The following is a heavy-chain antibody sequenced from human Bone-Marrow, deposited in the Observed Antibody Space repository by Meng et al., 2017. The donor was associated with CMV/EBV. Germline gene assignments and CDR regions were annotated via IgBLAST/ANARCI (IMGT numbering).Heavy chain of an antibody. CDR2: ISRISSYI. J-gene: IGHJ4*02. CDR1: GGSISNNN. CDR3: ARDPDCTNGVCYYDS. Sequence: GGSLRLSCTVSGGSISNNNWWSWVRQPPGKGLEWVSSISRISSYIYYADSVKGRFTISRDNAKNLLYLQMNSLRAEDTAVYYCARDPDCTNGVCYYDSWGQGTLVTVSS. D-gene: IGHD2-8*01. V-gene: IGHV3-21*06.